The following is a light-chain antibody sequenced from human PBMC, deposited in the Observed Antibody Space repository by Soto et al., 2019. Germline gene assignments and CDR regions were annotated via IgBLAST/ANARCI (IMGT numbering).Light chain of an antibody. J-gene: IGKJ3*01. V-gene: IGKV2-28*01. Sequence: DIVMTQSPLSLPVTPGEPASISCKSSQSLLHSNGYTYLAWYLQKPGQSPQLLIYLGSNRASGVPDRFSGSGSGTDFTLKISRVEAEDVGVYYCMQAVQTPFTFGPGTKVDIK. CDR3: MQAVQTPFT. CDR1: QSLLHSNGYTY. CDR2: LGS.